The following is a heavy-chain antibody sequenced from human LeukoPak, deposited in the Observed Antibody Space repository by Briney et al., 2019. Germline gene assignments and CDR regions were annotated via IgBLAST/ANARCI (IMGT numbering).Heavy chain of an antibody. CDR3: ARVRISISGSYAYFDY. Sequence: GGSLRLSCAASGFTFSSYAMSWVRQAPGKGLEWVSAISGSGGSTYYADSVKGRFTISRDNSKNTLYLQMNSLRAEDTAVYYCARVRISISGSYAYFDYWGQGTLVTVSS. CDR1: GFTFSSYA. D-gene: IGHD3-22*01. V-gene: IGHV3-23*01. CDR2: ISGSGGST. J-gene: IGHJ4*02.